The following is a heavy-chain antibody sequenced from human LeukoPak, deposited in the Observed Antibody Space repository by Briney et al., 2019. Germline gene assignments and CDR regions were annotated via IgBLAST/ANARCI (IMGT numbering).Heavy chain of an antibody. D-gene: IGHD2-21*02. J-gene: IGHJ3*02. CDR3: AKDISCGGDCPARAFDI. CDR2: ISWNSGSI. V-gene: IGHV3-9*01. Sequence: GGSLRLSCAASGFTFDDYAMHWVRQAPGKGLEWVSGISWNSGSIGYADSVKGRFTISRDNAKNSLYLQMNSLRAEDTALYYCAKDISCGGDCPARAFDIWGQGTMVTVSS. CDR1: GFTFDDYA.